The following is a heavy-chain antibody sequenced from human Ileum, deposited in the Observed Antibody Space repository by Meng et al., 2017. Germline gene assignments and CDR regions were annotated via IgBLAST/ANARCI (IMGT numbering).Heavy chain of an antibody. Sequence: QVQLVQSVAEVKKPGDSVKVSCKASGYTFTTYGISWVRQAPGQGLEWMGWMNTDKGNTNYAQKFQGRVTMTRDTSTSTAYMELRSLRSDDTAVYYCAREGAYNGGDYWGQGTLVTVSS. CDR3: AREGAYNGGDY. CDR1: GYTFTTYG. V-gene: IGHV1-18*01. D-gene: IGHD1-1*01. CDR2: MNTDKGNT. J-gene: IGHJ4*02.